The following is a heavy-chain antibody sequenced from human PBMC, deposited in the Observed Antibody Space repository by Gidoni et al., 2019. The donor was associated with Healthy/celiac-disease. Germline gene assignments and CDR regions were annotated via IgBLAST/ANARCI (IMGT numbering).Heavy chain of an antibody. Sequence: QVQLQQWGAVLLKPSETLSLTCAVYGWSFSGYYWSWIRPPPGKGLEWIGEINHSGSTNYNPSLKSRVTISVDTSKNQFSLKLSSVTAADTAVYYCARGRGGSYSHFDYWGQGTLVTVSS. CDR1: GWSFSGYY. CDR3: ARGRGGSYSHFDY. CDR2: INHSGST. D-gene: IGHD1-26*01. V-gene: IGHV4-34*01. J-gene: IGHJ4*02.